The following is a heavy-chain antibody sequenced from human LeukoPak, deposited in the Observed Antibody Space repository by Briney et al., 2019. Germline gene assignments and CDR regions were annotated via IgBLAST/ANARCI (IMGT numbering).Heavy chain of an antibody. CDR2: INPNSGGT. Sequence: SGGSLRLSCAASGFTFSSYGMHWVRQAPGKGLEWMGWINPNSGGTNYAQKFQGRVTMTRDTSISTAYMELSRLRSDDTAVYYCARDGQQLRYFDWLFGWFDPWGQGTLVTVSS. CDR1: GFTFSSYG. V-gene: IGHV1-2*02. CDR3: ARDGQQLRYFDWLFGWFDP. J-gene: IGHJ5*02. D-gene: IGHD3-9*01.